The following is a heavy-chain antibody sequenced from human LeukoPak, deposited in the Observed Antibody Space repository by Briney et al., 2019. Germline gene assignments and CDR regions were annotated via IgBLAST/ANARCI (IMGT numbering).Heavy chain of an antibody. CDR2: IWYDGSNK. D-gene: IGHD2-2*01. Sequence: GGSLRFSCAASGFTFSSYGMHWVRQAPGKGLEGVAVIWYDGSNKYYADSVKGRFTISRDNSKNTLYLQMNSLRAEDTAVYYCAREDCSSTSCYFRYYYYYGMDVWGQGTTVTVSS. CDR1: GFTFSSYG. V-gene: IGHV3-33*08. CDR3: AREDCSSTSCYFRYYYYYGMDV. J-gene: IGHJ6*02.